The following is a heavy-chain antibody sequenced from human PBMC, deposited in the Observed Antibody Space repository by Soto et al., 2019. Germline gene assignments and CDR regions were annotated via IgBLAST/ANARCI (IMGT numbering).Heavy chain of an antibody. Sequence: GSVKGSFKASGLSFTDQYLHWVRQAPGQGLEWMGWINTKTGASKYVHEFQGRVTMTRDTSINTAYMEMSRLRSDDTAVYYCAREFVVKTLLNSGSLHFDYWGQGTMVTVSS. D-gene: IGHD1-26*01. CDR3: AREFVVKTLLNSGSLHFDY. CDR2: INTKTGAS. V-gene: IGHV1-2*07. CDR1: GLSFTDQY. J-gene: IGHJ4*02.